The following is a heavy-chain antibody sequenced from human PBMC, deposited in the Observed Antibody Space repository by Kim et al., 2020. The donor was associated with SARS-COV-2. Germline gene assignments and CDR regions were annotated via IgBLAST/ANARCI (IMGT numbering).Heavy chain of an antibody. CDR1: GFSSRNNS. V-gene: IGHV3-7*03. J-gene: IGHJ4*02. CDR2: IKRDGREA. CDR3: ATLDSVKFARCS. Sequence: GGSLRLSCAASGFSSRNNSMAWVRQAPGKGLEWVATIKRDGREAFYAASVKGRFTMSRDNFANTLYLQMNSLRIEDTAIYYCATLDSVKFARCSWGQGTL. D-gene: IGHD2-21*01.